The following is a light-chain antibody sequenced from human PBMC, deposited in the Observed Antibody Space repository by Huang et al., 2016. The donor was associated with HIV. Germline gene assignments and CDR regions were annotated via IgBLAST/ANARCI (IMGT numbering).Light chain of an antibody. CDR1: QGLLYREKIY. V-gene: IGKV2-29*02. J-gene: IGKJ2*01. Sequence: DIVMTQTPLSLSVTPGQPASISCKSSQGLLYREKIYLYWYLQKPGQSPQLLIYELSNRISVGPDRFSGSESPTDFTLKSSLVETDDVVFYYCMQGKQLPYTFGQGTRLEIK. CDR2: ELS. CDR3: MQGKQLPYT.